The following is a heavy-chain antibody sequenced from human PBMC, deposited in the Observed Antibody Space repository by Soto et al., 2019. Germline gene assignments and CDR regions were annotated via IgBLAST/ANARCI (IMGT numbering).Heavy chain of an antibody. CDR1: GGSISSGGYS. CDR2: IYHSGST. J-gene: IGHJ5*02. Sequence: QLQLQESGSGPVKPSQTLSLTCAVSGGSISSGGYSWSWIRQPPGKGLEWIGYIYHSGSTYYNPSLKSRVTISVDRSKNQCSLKLNSVTAADTAVYYCARVPSPWGQGTLVPVSS. CDR3: ARVPSP. V-gene: IGHV4-30-2*01.